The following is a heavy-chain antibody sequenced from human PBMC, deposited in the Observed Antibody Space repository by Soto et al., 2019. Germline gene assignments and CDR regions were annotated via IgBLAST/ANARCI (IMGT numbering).Heavy chain of an antibody. CDR3: ARYIPGVRYYGMDV. J-gene: IGHJ6*02. V-gene: IGHV3-23*01. CDR1: GFTFTTYA. D-gene: IGHD2-2*01. Sequence: GGSLRLSCPASGFTFTTYAMNWVGQAPGKGLEWVSLIGESGTPTYYADSVKGRFTISRDNSGNTLFLEMYSLRAEDTAVYYCARYIPGVRYYGMDVWGQGTTVTVSS. CDR2: IGESGTPT.